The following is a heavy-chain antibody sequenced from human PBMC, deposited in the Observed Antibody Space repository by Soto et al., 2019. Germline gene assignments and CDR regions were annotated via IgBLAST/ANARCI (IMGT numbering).Heavy chain of an antibody. V-gene: IGHV1-24*01. CDR1: GYTLTELS. D-gene: IGHD3-10*01. Sequence: ASLKFSCKVSGYTLTELSMHWVRQAPGKGLEWMGGFDPEDGETIYAQKFQGRVTMTEDTSTDTAYMELSSLRSEDTAVYYCATGVARRGGFDYWGQGTLVTVSS. CDR3: ATGVARRGGFDY. CDR2: FDPEDGET. J-gene: IGHJ4*02.